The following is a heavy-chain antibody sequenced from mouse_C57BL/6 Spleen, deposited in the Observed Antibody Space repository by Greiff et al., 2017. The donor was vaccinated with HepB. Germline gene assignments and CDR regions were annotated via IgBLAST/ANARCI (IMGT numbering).Heavy chain of an antibody. V-gene: IGHV7-3*01. Sequence: EVKLVESGGGLVQPGGSLSLSCAASGFTFTDYYMSWVRQPPGKALEWLGFIRNKANGYTTEYSASVKGRFTISRDNAQSILYLQMNALRAEDSAAYYCASYIGITTVVAPGAMDYWGQGTSVTVSS. CDR1: GFTFTDYY. J-gene: IGHJ4*01. D-gene: IGHD1-1*01. CDR3: ASYIGITTVVAPGAMDY. CDR2: IRNKANGYTT.